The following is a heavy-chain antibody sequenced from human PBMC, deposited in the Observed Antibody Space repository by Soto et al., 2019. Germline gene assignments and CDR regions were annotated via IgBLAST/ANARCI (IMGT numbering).Heavy chain of an antibody. CDR2: IYYSGST. Sequence: SETQSLTCTGSGGTISSSRYYWGWIRKPPGKGLEWIGSIYYSGSTYYNPSLKSRVTISVDTSKNQFSLRLTSVTAADTAVYYCARVSGSYYYGMDVWGQGTTVTVSS. D-gene: IGHD1-26*01. V-gene: IGHV4-39*07. CDR1: GGTISSSRYY. CDR3: ARVSGSYYYGMDV. J-gene: IGHJ6*02.